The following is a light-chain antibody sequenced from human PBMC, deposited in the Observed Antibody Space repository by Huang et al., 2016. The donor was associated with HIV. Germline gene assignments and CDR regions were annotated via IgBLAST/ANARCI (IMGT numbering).Light chain of an antibody. J-gene: IGKJ1*01. Sequence: DIQMTPSPSSLSASVGDRVTIICRASQGISKSLAWSQQKPGKAPKLLLYATSKLESGVTSRVRGSGSGTHYTLTISNLQPEDLATYYCQQYQSVPWTFGQGTKVAI. CDR3: QQYQSVPWT. CDR2: ATS. V-gene: IGKV1-NL1*01. CDR1: QGISKS.